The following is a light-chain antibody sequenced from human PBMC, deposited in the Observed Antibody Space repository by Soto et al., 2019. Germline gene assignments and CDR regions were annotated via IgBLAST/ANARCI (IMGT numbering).Light chain of an antibody. CDR2: GAS. Sequence: EIVMTQSPGTLSLSPGERATISCRASQVIGSRYLAWYHQKSGQAPRLLIYGASSRATGIPDRFSGSGSGTAFTLTISRLESEDFGVYYCQQFGSSIPHTFGQGTKLEIK. V-gene: IGKV3-20*01. J-gene: IGKJ2*01. CDR1: QVIGSRY. CDR3: QQFGSSIPHT.